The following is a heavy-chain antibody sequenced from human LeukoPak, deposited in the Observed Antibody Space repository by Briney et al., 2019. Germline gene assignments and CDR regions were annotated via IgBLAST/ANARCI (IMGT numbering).Heavy chain of an antibody. J-gene: IGHJ3*02. Sequence: ASVKVSCKASGYTFTSYYMHWVRQAPGQGLEWMGRINPNSGGTNYAQKFQGRVTMTRDTSISTAYMELSRLRSDDTAVYYCARDVAAGITMIVVVTSNDAFDIWGQGTMVTVSS. CDR2: INPNSGGT. CDR1: GYTFTSYY. CDR3: ARDVAAGITMIVVVTSNDAFDI. D-gene: IGHD3-22*01. V-gene: IGHV1-2*06.